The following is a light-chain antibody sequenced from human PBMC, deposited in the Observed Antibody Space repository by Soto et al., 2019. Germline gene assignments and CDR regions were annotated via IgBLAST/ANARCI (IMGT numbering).Light chain of an antibody. CDR3: QQTYSTPPT. CDR2: AAS. J-gene: IGKJ1*01. V-gene: IGKV1-39*01. CDR1: QSINTY. Sequence: DIQMTQSPSSLSASVGDRVTITCRASQSINTYLNWYQQKAGLAPKLLIYAASSLQSGVPSRFSGSGSGTDFTLTISSLQPEDFATYYCQQTYSTPPTFGQGTKVEIK.